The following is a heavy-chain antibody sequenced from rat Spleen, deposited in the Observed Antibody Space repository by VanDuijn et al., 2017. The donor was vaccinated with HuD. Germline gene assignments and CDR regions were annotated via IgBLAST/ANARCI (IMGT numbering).Heavy chain of an antibody. V-gene: IGHV2-45*01. J-gene: IGHJ2*01. CDR1: GFSLTNYN. CDR2: VWTGGSS. D-gene: IGHD1-1*01. Sequence: QVQLMESGPALVQPAETLSLTCTVSGFSLTNYNVHWVRQPPGRGLEWMGVVWTGGSSDYNSVLKSRLTISRDTSKNQVFLTMNSVQSEAKDTHYCARDGGNGDFDYWGQGVIVTVSS. CDR3: ARDGGNGDFDY.